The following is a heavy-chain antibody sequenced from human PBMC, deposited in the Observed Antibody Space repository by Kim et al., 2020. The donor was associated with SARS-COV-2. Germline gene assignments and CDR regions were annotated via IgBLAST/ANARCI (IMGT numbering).Heavy chain of an antibody. V-gene: IGHV4-4*06. D-gene: IGHD2-2*01. CDR3: ARDSSLGGLDV. J-gene: IGHJ6*02. Sequence: YQSSLQSRVTMPVDTSKNLFSLKLTSCTAADTAVYYCARDSSLGGLDVWGQGTTVTVSS.